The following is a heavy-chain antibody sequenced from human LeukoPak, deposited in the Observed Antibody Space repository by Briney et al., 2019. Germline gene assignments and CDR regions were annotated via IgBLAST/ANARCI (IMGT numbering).Heavy chain of an antibody. Sequence: SQTLSLTCTVSGGSISSGSYYWSWIRQPAGKGLEWIGRIYTSGSTNYNPSLKSRVTISVDTSKNQFSVKLSSVTAADTAVYYCARIRYFDWLSRFDDAFDIWGQGTMVTVSS. CDR3: ARIRYFDWLSRFDDAFDI. CDR2: IYTSGST. J-gene: IGHJ3*02. CDR1: GGSISSGSYY. V-gene: IGHV4-61*02. D-gene: IGHD3-9*01.